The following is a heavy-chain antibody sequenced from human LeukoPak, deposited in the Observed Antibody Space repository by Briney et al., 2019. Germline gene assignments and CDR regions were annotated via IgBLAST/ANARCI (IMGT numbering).Heavy chain of an antibody. D-gene: IGHD3-10*01. CDR2: ISTSSDYI. J-gene: IGHJ5*01. Sequence: GGSLRLSCAASGFTSSTYSMNWVRQAPGKGLEWVSSISTSSDYIYYADSVKGRFTISRDNAKNSLYLQMNSLRAEDTAVYYCASAVDYYGSGSGNWFDSWGQGTLVTVSS. CDR3: ASAVDYYGSGSGNWFDS. CDR1: GFTSSTYS. V-gene: IGHV3-21*01.